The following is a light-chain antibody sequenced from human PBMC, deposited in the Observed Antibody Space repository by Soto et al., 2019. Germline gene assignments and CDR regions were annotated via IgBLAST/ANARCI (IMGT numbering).Light chain of an antibody. CDR2: EVS. J-gene: IGLJ2*01. Sequence: QSALTQPPSASGSPGQSVTISCTGTSSDIGGYNYVSWYQQHSGKAPKLMIYEVSERPSGVPDRFSGSKSGNTASLTVSGLQAEDEDDYYCSSYAGSKNLLSGGVTKLTVL. V-gene: IGLV2-8*01. CDR1: SSDIGGYNY. CDR3: SSYAGSKNLL.